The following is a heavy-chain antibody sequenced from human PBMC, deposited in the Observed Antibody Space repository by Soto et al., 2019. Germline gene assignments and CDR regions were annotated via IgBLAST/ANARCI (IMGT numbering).Heavy chain of an antibody. D-gene: IGHD6-13*01. CDR2: ISYDGSNK. CDR3: AKDSSSWYVYFDC. V-gene: IGHV3-30*18. Sequence: GGSLRLSCGASGFTFSSSGLHWVRQAPGKGLEWVAVISYDGSNKYYADSVKGRFTISRDNSKNTLYLQMNSLRSDATAVYYCAKDSSSWYVYFDCWGQGTLVTVSS. CDR1: GFTFSSSG. J-gene: IGHJ4*01.